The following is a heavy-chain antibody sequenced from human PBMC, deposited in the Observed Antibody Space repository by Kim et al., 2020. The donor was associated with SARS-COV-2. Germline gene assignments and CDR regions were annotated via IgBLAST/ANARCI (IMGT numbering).Heavy chain of an antibody. V-gene: IGHV3-7*01. CDR2: ISPDGGTK. J-gene: IGHJ5*02. CDR1: GFTFRDYH. D-gene: IGHD3-16*01. Sequence: GGSLRLSCAASGFTFRDYHMSWVRQTPVKGLEWVANISPDGGTKYYVDSVKGRFTISRYDSRMSLSLQMNNLRAEDTALYSCVRADEHVSWWVDPRGQGT. CDR3: VRADEHVSWWVDP.